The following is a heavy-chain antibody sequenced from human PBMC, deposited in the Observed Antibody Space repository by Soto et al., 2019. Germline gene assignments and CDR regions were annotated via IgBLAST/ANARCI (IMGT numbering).Heavy chain of an antibody. CDR2: IYWDDDK. CDR1: GFSLSTSGVG. J-gene: IGHJ3*02. D-gene: IGHD3-16*02. CDR3: AHSKWRGLYDYIWGSYRYDAFDI. V-gene: IGHV2-5*02. Sequence: SGPTLVKPTQTLTLTCTFSGFSLSTSGVGVGWIRQPPGKALEWLALIYWDDDKRYSPSMKSRLTITKDTSKNQVVLTMTNIDPVDTATYYCAHSKWRGLYDYIWGSYRYDAFDIWGQGTMVTVSS.